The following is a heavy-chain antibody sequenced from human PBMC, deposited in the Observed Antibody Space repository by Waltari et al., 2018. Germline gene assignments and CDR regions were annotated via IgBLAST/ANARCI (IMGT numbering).Heavy chain of an antibody. Sequence: QLQLQEPGPGLVTSSETLSLSGTVSDGPISSIKYTWGWSRQPPGKGLEWIWSIYYTGKTYYNPSLKCRVTISVDTSTNQFSLKLTSVTAADTALYYCARTYSGDYEFWFDPWGQRTLVSVSS. J-gene: IGHJ5*02. D-gene: IGHD1-26*01. CDR1: DGPISSIKYT. V-gene: IGHV4-39*01. CDR3: ARTYSGDYEFWFDP. CDR2: IYYTGKT.